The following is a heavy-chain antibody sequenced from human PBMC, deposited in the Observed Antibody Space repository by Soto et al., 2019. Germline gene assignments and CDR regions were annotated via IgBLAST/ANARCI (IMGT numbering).Heavy chain of an antibody. CDR1: GFTFSSYS. J-gene: IGHJ1*01. Sequence: EVQLVESGGGLVKPGGSLRLSCAASGFTFSSYSMNWVRQAPGKGLEWVSSISSSSSYIYYADSVKGRFTISRDNAKNSLYLQMKSLRAEDTAVYYCASLRITMVRGGVGQYFQHWGQGTLVTVSS. CDR3: ASLRITMVRGGVGQYFQH. D-gene: IGHD3-10*01. V-gene: IGHV3-21*01. CDR2: ISSSSSYI.